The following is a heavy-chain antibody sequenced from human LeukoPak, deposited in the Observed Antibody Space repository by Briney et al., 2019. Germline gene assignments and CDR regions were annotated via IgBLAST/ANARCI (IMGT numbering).Heavy chain of an antibody. D-gene: IGHD3-22*01. Sequence: GGSLRLSCAASGFTFSTYWMHSVRQAPGKGLVWVSRINSDGSSTSYADSVKGRFTISRDNAKNTLYLQMNSLRAEDTAVYYCARGLNYYDSSGYYYYWGQGTLVTVSS. J-gene: IGHJ4*02. CDR1: GFTFSTYW. V-gene: IGHV3-74*01. CDR3: ARGLNYYDSSGYYYY. CDR2: INSDGSST.